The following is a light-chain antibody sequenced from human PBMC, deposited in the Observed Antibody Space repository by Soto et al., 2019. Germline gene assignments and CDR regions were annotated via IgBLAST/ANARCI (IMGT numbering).Light chain of an antibody. J-gene: IGKJ1*01. Sequence: IPMTQTPFTPSASLREKVTINCRASQSISSWLAWYQQKPGKAPKLLIYDASSLESGVPSRFFGSGSGTEFTLTISSLQPDDFATYYCQQYNSYSGTFGQGTKVDIK. V-gene: IGKV1-5*01. CDR1: QSISSW. CDR3: QQYNSYSGT. CDR2: DAS.